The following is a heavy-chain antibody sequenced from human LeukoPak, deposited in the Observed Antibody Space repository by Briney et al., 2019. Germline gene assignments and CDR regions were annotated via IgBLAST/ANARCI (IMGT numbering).Heavy chain of an antibody. CDR1: ASTFSLSW. CDR2: ITSDGSLT. D-gene: IGHD3/OR15-3a*01. V-gene: IGHV3-74*01. CDR3: ATDWYSTPDH. J-gene: IGHJ4*02. Sequence: GGSLRLSCASSASTFSLSWMHWFRQAPGKGLVWVSRITSDGSLTSYADSVKGRFTISRDNAKKTLYLQMNSLRAGDTAVYYCATDWYSTPDHWGQGTVVTVSS.